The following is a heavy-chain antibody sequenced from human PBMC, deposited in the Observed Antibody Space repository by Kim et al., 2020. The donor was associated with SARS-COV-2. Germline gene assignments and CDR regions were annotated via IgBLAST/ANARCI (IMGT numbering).Heavy chain of an antibody. Sequence: GGSLRLSCAASGFTFSSYGMHWVRQAPGKGLEWVAVISYDGSNKYYADSVKGRFTISRDNSKNTLYLQMNSLRAEDTAVYYCASDASDFWSGYREEGNFDYWGQGTLVTVSS. D-gene: IGHD3-3*01. V-gene: IGHV3-30*03. CDR1: GFTFSSYG. J-gene: IGHJ4*02. CDR3: ASDASDFWSGYREEGNFDY. CDR2: ISYDGSNK.